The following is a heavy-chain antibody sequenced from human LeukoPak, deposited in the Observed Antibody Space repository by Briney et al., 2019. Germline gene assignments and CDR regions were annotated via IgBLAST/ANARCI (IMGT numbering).Heavy chain of an antibody. V-gene: IGHV1-69*13. CDR2: IIPIFGTA. CDR3: ARVSSGLVTQEPFDY. CDR1: GGTLSSYA. D-gene: IGHD6-19*01. J-gene: IGHJ4*01. Sequence: SVKVSCKASGGTLSSYAISWVRQAPGQGLEWMGGIIPIFGTANYAQKFQGRVTITADESTSTAYMELSSLRSEDTAAYYCARVSSGLVTQEPFDYWGQGTLVTVSS.